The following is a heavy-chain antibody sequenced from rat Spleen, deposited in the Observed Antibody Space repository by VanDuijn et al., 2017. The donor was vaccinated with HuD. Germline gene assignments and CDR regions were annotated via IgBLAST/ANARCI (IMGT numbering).Heavy chain of an antibody. CDR2: ISTGGGNI. CDR3: ARGWDY. Sequence: EVQLVESGGGLVQPGRSLKLSCVVPGFTFSDYNMAWVRQAPKKGLEWVAYISTGGGNIFYRDSVKGRFTISRDNAKSTLYLQMDSLRSEDTATYYCARGWDYWGQGVMVTVSS. J-gene: IGHJ2*01. D-gene: IGHD1-12*02. CDR1: GFTFSDYN. V-gene: IGHV5-25*01.